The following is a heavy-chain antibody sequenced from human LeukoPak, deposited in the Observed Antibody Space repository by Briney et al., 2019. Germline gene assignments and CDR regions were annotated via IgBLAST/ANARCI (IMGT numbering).Heavy chain of an antibody. CDR3: ASKIAVAGTHDAFDI. CDR1: GFTFSSYA. V-gene: IGHV3-33*08. Sequence: GGSLRLSCAASGFTFSSYAMHWVRQAPGKGLEWVAVIWYDGSNKYYADSVKGRFTISRDNSKNTLYLQMNSLRAEDTAVNYCASKIAVAGTHDAFDIWGQGTMVTVSS. J-gene: IGHJ3*02. CDR2: IWYDGSNK. D-gene: IGHD6-19*01.